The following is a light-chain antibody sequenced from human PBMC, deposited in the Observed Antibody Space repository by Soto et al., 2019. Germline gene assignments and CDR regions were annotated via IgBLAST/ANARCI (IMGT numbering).Light chain of an antibody. J-gene: IGLJ2*01. Sequence: QSALTQPAYVSGSPGQSITISCTGTSSDVGSYNLVSWYQQHPGKAPKLMIYEVSKRPSGVSNRFSGSKSGNTASLTISGLQAEDEADYYCCSYAGTCTVVFGGGTKVTVL. CDR1: SSDVGSYNL. CDR2: EVS. V-gene: IGLV2-23*02. CDR3: CSYAGTCTVV.